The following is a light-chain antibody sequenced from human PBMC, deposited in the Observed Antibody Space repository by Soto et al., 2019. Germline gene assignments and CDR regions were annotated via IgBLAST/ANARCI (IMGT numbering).Light chain of an antibody. J-gene: IGLJ2*01. Sequence: QSVLTQPASVSGSPGQSITLSCTGTSSDVGGYDYVSWYQHHPGKVPKLIIYEVSKRPSGVSHRFSGSKSGNTASLTISGLQTEDEADYYCSSYTTTSALVFGGGTKLTVL. CDR3: SSYTTTSALV. CDR2: EVS. CDR1: SSDVGGYDY. V-gene: IGLV2-14*01.